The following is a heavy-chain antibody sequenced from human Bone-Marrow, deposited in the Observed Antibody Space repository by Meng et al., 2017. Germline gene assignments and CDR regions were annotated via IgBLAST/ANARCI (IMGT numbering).Heavy chain of an antibody. CDR3: AKVPLLTVYYGSGSYYNADDAFDI. V-gene: IGHV3-23*01. D-gene: IGHD3-10*01. CDR2: ISGSGGST. Sequence: SCKASGGTFSSYAMSWVRQAPGKGLEWVSAISGSGGSTYYADSVKGRFTISRDNSKNTLYLQMNSLRAEDTAVYYCAKVPLLTVYYGSGSYYNADDAFDIWGQGTMVTVSS. J-gene: IGHJ3*02. CDR1: GGTFSSYA.